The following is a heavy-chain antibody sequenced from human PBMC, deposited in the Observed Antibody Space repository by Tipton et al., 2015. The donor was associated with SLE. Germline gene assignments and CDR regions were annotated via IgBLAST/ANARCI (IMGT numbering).Heavy chain of an antibody. CDR3: TILKRGEGDAAGASEK. CDR1: GFTFTAYY. D-gene: IGHD3-16*01. V-gene: IGHV1-69-2*01. Sequence: QLVQSGAEVKKPGATVQISCHFSGFTFTAYYIHWVRQAPGKGLEWMGLVDPEEDETIDAANFQDRVTITADTSLDTAYMEMRSLRSEDTAIYYCTILKRGEGDAAGASEKWGPETMVIVPS. J-gene: IGHJ3*02. CDR2: VDPEEDET.